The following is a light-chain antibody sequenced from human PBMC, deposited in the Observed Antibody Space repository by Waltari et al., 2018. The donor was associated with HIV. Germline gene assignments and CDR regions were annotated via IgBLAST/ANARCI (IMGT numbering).Light chain of an antibody. Sequence: QMTQSPSTLSASVGDRVTITCRASQGIDNWLAWYQQKPGKAPKLLIYKASSLESGVPSRFSGSGFGTEFTLTISSLQPDDFSTYYCKEYNSIFGGGTKVEIK. CDR3: KEYNSI. J-gene: IGKJ4*01. V-gene: IGKV1-5*03. CDR2: KAS. CDR1: QGIDNW.